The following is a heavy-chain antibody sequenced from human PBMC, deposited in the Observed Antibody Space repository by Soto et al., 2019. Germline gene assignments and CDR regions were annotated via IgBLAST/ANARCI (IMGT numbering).Heavy chain of an antibody. Sequence: ASVKVSCKASGYTFTSYYMHWVRQAPGQGLEWMGIIHPSGGSTSYAQKFQCRVTMTRETSTSTVYQELSRLRSEDTAVYSCSSTIFGVVKAFDIWGQGTMVTVSS. CDR1: GYTFTSYY. J-gene: IGHJ3*02. D-gene: IGHD3-3*01. V-gene: IGHV1-46*01. CDR2: IHPSGGST. CDR3: SSTIFGVVKAFDI.